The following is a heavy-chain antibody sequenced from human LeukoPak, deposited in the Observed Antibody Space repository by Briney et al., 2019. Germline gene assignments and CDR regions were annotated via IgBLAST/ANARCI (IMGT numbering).Heavy chain of an antibody. Sequence: GGSLRLSCEASGFTFNIYAMSWVRQAPGKGLEWVSGISGAGGYKNYADSVKGRFTITRDNSKNTVYLQMNSLRAADTAVYYCAKETSSSFDYWGQGTLVTVSS. D-gene: IGHD6-6*01. CDR2: ISGAGGYK. CDR1: GFTFNIYA. CDR3: AKETSSSFDY. V-gene: IGHV3-23*01. J-gene: IGHJ4*02.